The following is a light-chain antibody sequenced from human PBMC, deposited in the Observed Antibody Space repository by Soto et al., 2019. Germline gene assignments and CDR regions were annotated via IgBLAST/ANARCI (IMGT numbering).Light chain of an antibody. CDR3: QQYNNWPPT. V-gene: IGKV3-15*01. Sequence: EIVMTQSPATLSVSPGERATVACRASQSVSSNLAWYQQKPGQAPRLLIYGASTRATGIPARFSGSGSGTEFTLTISSLQSEDFAVYYCQQYNNWPPTFGGGTKVDI. CDR2: GAS. J-gene: IGKJ4*01. CDR1: QSVSSN.